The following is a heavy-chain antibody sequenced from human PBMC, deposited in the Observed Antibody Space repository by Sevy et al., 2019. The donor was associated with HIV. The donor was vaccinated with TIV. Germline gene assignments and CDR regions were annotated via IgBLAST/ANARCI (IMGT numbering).Heavy chain of an antibody. CDR1: GGSISSSSYY. D-gene: IGHD3-3*01. Sequence: SETLSLTCTVSGGSISSSSYYWGWIRQPPGKGLEWIGSIYYSGSTYYNPSLKSRVTISVDTSKNQFSLKLGSVTAADTAVYYCASGFGYDFWSGYYYYYGMDVWGQGTTVTVSS. V-gene: IGHV4-39*01. J-gene: IGHJ6*02. CDR2: IYYSGST. CDR3: ASGFGYDFWSGYYYYYGMDV.